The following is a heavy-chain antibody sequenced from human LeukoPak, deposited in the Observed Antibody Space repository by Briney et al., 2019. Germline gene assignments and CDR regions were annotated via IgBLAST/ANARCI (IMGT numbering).Heavy chain of an antibody. CDR1: GYNFINYG. V-gene: IGHV1-18*01. CDR2: ISAYNGNT. D-gene: IGHD3-22*01. Sequence: ASVKVSCKASGYNFINYGITWVRQAPGQGLEWMGWISAYNGNTNYAQKFQGRVTMTTDTSTSTAYMELRSVRSDDTVVYYCARDQDYDTNNYSYYGGTDYWGQGTLVTVSS. J-gene: IGHJ4*02. CDR3: ARDQDYDTNNYSYYGGTDY.